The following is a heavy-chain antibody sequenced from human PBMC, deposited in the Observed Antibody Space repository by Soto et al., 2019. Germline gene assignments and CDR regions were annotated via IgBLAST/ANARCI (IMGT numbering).Heavy chain of an antibody. Sequence: QVQLVESGGGVVQPGRSLRLSCAASGFTFSNYAMHWVRQAPGKGLEWLAIISYDGDNEYYADSVRGRFTISRDNSKNTFYLQTNNLRHEDTAVYYCAKDGGPVYCKRPGCSAKHFDYWGQGTLVTVSS. CDR1: GFTFSNYA. D-gene: IGHD2-2*01. J-gene: IGHJ4*02. CDR2: ISYDGDNE. V-gene: IGHV3-30*18. CDR3: AKDGGPVYCKRPGCSAKHFDY.